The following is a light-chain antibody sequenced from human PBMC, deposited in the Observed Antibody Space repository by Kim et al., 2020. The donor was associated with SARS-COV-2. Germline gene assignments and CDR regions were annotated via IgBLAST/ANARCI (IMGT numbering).Light chain of an antibody. CDR1: QSVSSAY. J-gene: IGKJ1*01. V-gene: IGKV3-20*01. Sequence: EIVLTQSPGTLSLSPGERATLSCRASQSVSSAYLAWYQQKPGQAPRLLIYGASSRATAIPDRFSGSGSGTDFTLTISRLEPEDFAVYYCHHYGTSPRTFGKGTKVDIK. CDR3: HHYGTSPRT. CDR2: GAS.